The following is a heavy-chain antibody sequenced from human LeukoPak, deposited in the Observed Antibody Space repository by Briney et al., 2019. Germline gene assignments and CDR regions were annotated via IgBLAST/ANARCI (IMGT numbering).Heavy chain of an antibody. V-gene: IGHV1-2*02. CDR1: GYTFTGYY. CDR3: ARRFGRYESNGFYYGGFDY. J-gene: IGHJ4*02. D-gene: IGHD3-22*01. Sequence: GASVKVSCKASGYTFTGYYIHWVRQTPGQELEWMGWINPNNSNTYYAQNFQGGVTMTRDTSINTAYLELSSLRSDVTAVYYCARRFGRYESNGFYYGGFDYWGQGALVTVSS. CDR2: INPNNSNT.